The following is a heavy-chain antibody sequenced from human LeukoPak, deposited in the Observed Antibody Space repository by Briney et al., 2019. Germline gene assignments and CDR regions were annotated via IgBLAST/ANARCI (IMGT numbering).Heavy chain of an antibody. V-gene: IGHV1-46*01. CDR1: GYTFTSYY. CDR3: ARVAAEVVGVPGAIGFGWLRRDYYYMDV. J-gene: IGHJ6*03. Sequence: ASVKVSCKASGYTFTSYYMHWVRQAPGEGLEWMGIINPSGGSTSYAQKFQGRVTMARDMSTSTVYMELSSLRSEDTAVYYCARVAAEVVGVPGAIGFGWLRRDYYYMDVWGKGTTVTVSS. CDR2: INPSGGST. D-gene: IGHD2-2*02.